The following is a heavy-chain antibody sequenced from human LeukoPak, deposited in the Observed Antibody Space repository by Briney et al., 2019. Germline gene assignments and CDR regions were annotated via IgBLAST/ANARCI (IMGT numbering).Heavy chain of an antibody. V-gene: IGHV1-2*02. CDR1: GYTFTCYY. J-gene: IGHJ4*02. CDR2: INPNSGGT. D-gene: IGHD3-10*01. Sequence: GASVKVSCKASGYTFTCYYVHWVAQAPGQGLEWMGWINPNSGGTNYAQKFQGRVTMTRDTSISTAYMELSRLKSDDTAVYYCARASYGSGSDYWGQGTLVTVSS. CDR3: ARASYGSGSDY.